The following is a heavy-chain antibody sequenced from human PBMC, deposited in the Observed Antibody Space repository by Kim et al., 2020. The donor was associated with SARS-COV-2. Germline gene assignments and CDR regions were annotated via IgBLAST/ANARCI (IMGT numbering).Heavy chain of an antibody. D-gene: IGHD4-4*01. J-gene: IGHJ4*02. CDR2: IKEDGSEQ. V-gene: IGHV3-7*01. Sequence: GGSLRLSCAASGFTFSNYCMNWVRQAPGKGLEWVANIKEDGSEQYYADSVKGRFTISRDNAKNSLYLQMNSLRAEDTAVYYCARHNNYRIDYWGRG. CDR3: ARHNNYRIDY. CDR1: GFTFSNYC.